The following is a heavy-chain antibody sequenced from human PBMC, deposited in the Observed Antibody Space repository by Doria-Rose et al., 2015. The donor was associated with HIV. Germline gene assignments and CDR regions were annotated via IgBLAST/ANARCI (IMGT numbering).Heavy chain of an antibody. CDR1: GFTFSNAW. CDR3: TTDRFFSS. J-gene: IGHJ3*01. D-gene: IGHD3-16*01. CDR2: IKSKPDGGTT. V-gene: IGHV3-15*07. Sequence: VQLQESGGGLVKPGGSLRLSCAASGFTFSNAWMNWVRQAPGKGLEWVGRIKSKPDGGTTEYAAPVKGRFSISRDDSKNTLSLQMNILKTEDTAVYYCTTDRFFSSWGQGTMVTVSS.